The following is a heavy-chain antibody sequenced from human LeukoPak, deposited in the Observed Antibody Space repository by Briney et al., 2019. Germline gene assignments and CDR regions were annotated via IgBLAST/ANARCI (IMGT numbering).Heavy chain of an antibody. J-gene: IGHJ4*02. CDR2: LSNSGNT. D-gene: IGHD1-1*01. CDR1: GGSLSSRSHY. V-gene: IGHV4-39*01. CDR3: VRGTAGTTEDS. Sequence: SETLSLTCTVSGGSLSSRSHYWGWIRQPPGQGLEWIGSLSNSGNTYYNPSLKSRVTISVDTSKNEFSLKLSSVTAADTAVYYCVRGTAGTTEDSWGQGTLGTVSS.